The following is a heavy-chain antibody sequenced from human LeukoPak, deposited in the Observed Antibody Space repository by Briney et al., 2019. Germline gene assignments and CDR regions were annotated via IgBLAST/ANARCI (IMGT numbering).Heavy chain of an antibody. CDR1: GFTFDDYA. CDR2: ISWNSGSI. J-gene: IGHJ4*02. Sequence: GGSLRLSCAASGFTFDDYAMHWARQAPGKGLEWVSGISWNSGSIGYADSVKGRFTISRDNAKNSLYLQMNSLRAEDTAIYYCAKVTYGSGTYGAFDSWGQGTLVTVSS. CDR3: AKVTYGSGTYGAFDS. V-gene: IGHV3-9*01. D-gene: IGHD3-10*01.